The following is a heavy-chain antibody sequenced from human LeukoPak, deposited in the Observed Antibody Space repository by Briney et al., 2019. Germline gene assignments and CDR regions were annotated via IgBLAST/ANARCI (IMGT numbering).Heavy chain of an antibody. D-gene: IGHD2-2*01. J-gene: IGHJ6*02. V-gene: IGHV3-30-3*01. Sequence: GGSLRLSCAASGFTFSSYAMHWVRQAPGKGLEWVAVISYDGSNKYYADSVKGRFTISRDNSKNTLYLQMSSLRAEDTAVYYCAKGRYCNGITCPPIYYYGMDVWGQGTTVTVSS. CDR2: ISYDGSNK. CDR3: AKGRYCNGITCPPIYYYGMDV. CDR1: GFTFSSYA.